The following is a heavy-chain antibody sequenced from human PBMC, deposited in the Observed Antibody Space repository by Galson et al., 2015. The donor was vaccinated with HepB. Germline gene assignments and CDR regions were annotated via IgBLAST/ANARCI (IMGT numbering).Heavy chain of an antibody. CDR1: GFPVRNHY. CDR2: IHSADST. Sequence: SLRLSCAISGFPVRNHYTSWVRQAPGKGLEWVSIIHSADSTYYADSVKGRFTISRDYSKNTVFLQMNSLRAEDTAMYYCAREDDAFDIWGQGTMVTVSS. CDR3: AREDDAFDI. V-gene: IGHV3-53*01. J-gene: IGHJ3*02.